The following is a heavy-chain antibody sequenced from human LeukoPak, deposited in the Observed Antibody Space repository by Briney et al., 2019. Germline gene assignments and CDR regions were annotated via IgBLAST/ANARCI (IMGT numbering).Heavy chain of an antibody. CDR3: ARDDNWNDGRGLDD. D-gene: IGHD1-1*01. Sequence: PGGSLRLSCAASGFSVSTNYLTWVRQAPGKGLEWVSIIYGGGNTYYAGSVKGRFIISRDSSKNTLYLQMSSSRAEDTAVYYCARDDNWNDGRGLDDWGQGTLVTVSS. CDR1: GFSVSTNY. V-gene: IGHV3-53*01. CDR2: IYGGGNT. J-gene: IGHJ4*02.